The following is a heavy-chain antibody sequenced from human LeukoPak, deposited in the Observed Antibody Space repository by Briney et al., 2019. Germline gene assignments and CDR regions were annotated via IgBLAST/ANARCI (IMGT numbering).Heavy chain of an antibody. CDR3: AREIASYGSGYYGMDV. D-gene: IGHD3-10*01. CDR1: GFTFSDYY. Sequence: GGSLRLSCAASGFTFSDYYMSWIRQAPGKGLEWVSYISSSSSYTNYADSVKGRFTISRDNAKNSLYLQMNSLRAEDTAVYYCAREIASYGSGYYGMDVWGLGTTVTVSS. V-gene: IGHV3-11*05. CDR2: ISSSSSYT. J-gene: IGHJ6*02.